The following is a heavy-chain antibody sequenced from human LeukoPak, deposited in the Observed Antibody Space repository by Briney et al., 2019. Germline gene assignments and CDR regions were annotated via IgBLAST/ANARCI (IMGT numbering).Heavy chain of an antibody. Sequence: ASVKVSCKASGYTFTSYGISWVRQAPGQGLVWMGWISAYNGNTNYAQKLQGRVTMTTDTSTSTVYMELSSLRSEDTAVYYCASIGYCSSTSCYDPHYYMDVWGKGTTVTISS. V-gene: IGHV1-18*01. CDR2: ISAYNGNT. CDR3: ASIGYCSSTSCYDPHYYMDV. CDR1: GYTFTSYG. J-gene: IGHJ6*03. D-gene: IGHD2-2*01.